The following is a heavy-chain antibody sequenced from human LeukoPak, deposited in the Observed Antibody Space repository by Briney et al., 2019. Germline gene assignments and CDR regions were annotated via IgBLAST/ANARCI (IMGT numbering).Heavy chain of an antibody. CDR3: AKDDDWGRYKH. CDR1: GFTFSSYG. Sequence: GSLRLSCAASGFTFSSYGMSWVRQAPGKGLEWVSAISGSGGSTYYADSVKGRFTISRDNSKNTLYLQVNSLRAEDTAMYYCAKDDDWGRYKHWGQGTLVTVSS. CDR2: ISGSGGST. V-gene: IGHV3-23*01. D-gene: IGHD3-16*01. J-gene: IGHJ1*01.